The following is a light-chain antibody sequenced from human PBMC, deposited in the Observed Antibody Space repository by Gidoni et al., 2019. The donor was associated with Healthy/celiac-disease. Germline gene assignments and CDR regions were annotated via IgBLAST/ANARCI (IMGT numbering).Light chain of an antibody. CDR3: QQYYSTSWT. CDR2: WAS. Sequence: DIVMTQSPDSLVVSLGERATTNCKSSQSVLYSSNNKNYLAWYQQKPGQPPKLLIYWASTRESGVPDRFSGSGSRKDFTLTSSSLQAEDVAVYCCQQYYSTSWTFGQGTKVEIK. V-gene: IGKV4-1*01. J-gene: IGKJ1*01. CDR1: QSVLYSSNNKNY.